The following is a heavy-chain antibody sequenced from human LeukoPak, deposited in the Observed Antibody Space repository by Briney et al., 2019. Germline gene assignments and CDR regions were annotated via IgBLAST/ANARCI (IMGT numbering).Heavy chain of an antibody. Sequence: ASVKVSCKASGYTFTSYGISWVRQAPGQGLEWMGWISAYNGNTNYAQKLQGRVTMTTDTSTSTAYMELRSLRSDDTAVYYCARARVWFGELSWGYYYYMDVWGKGTTVTVSS. J-gene: IGHJ6*03. CDR1: GYTFTSYG. CDR2: ISAYNGNT. CDR3: ARARVWFGELSWGYYYYMDV. D-gene: IGHD3-10*01. V-gene: IGHV1-18*01.